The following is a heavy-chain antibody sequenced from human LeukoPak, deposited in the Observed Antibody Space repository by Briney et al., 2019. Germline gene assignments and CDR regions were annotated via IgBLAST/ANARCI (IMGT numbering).Heavy chain of an antibody. V-gene: IGHV7-4-1*02. CDR3: ARGWTTVTTSSAFDI. D-gene: IGHD4-17*01. J-gene: IGHJ3*02. Sequence: ASVKVSCKASGYTFTSYAMNWVRQAPGQGLEWMGWINTNTGNPTYAQGFTGRFVFSLDTSVSTAYLQISSLKAEDTAVYYCARGWTTVTTSSAFDIWGQGTMVTVSS. CDR2: INTNTGNP. CDR1: GYTFTSYA.